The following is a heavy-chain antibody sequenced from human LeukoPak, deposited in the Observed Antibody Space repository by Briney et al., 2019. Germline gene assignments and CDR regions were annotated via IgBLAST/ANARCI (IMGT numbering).Heavy chain of an antibody. V-gene: IGHV3-30*02. J-gene: IGHJ4*02. CDR2: IRYDGSNK. Sequence: PGGSLRLSCAASGFTFSSYGMHWVRQAPGKCLEWVAFIRYDGSNKYYADSVKGRFTISRDNSKNTLYLQMNSLRAEDTAVYYCAKEVTTVTTATFDYWGQGTLVTVSS. CDR3: AKEVTTVTTATFDY. CDR1: GFTFSSYG. D-gene: IGHD4-17*01.